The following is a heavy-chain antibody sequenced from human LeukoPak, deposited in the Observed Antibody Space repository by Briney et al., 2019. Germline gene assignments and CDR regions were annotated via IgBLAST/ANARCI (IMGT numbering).Heavy chain of an antibody. CDR3: AKVGASAFDY. CDR1: GFAFNSYS. D-gene: IGHD1-26*01. CDR2: ITTSSTYM. Sequence: PGGSLRLSCAASGFAFNSYSMNWVSQAPGKGLEWVASITTSSTYMHYADSVKGRFTISRDNSKNTLYLQMNSLRAEDTAVYYCAKVGASAFDYWGQGTLVTVSS. V-gene: IGHV3-21*04. J-gene: IGHJ4*02.